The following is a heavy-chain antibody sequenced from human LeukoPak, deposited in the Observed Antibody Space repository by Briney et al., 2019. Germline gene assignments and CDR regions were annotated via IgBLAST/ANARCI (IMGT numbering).Heavy chain of an antibody. J-gene: IGHJ4*02. D-gene: IGHD6-13*01. V-gene: IGHV3-11*04. CDR3: ARDRGYTSDQ. CDR1: RFTFSDYY. Sequence: PGGSLRLSCAASRFTFSDYYMSWIRQAPGKGLEWVSYISSSGSTIYYADSAKGRFTISRDNAKNTLYLQMNSLRDEDTAVYYCARDRGYTSDQWGQGTLVTVSS. CDR2: ISSSGSTI.